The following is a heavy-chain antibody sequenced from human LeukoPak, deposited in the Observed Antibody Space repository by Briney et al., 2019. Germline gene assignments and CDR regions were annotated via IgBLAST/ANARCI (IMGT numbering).Heavy chain of an antibody. CDR3: ARASVTTTWHHLGY. CDR2: ISSNGVNT. CDR1: GFSFSTYV. V-gene: IGHV3-64*01. D-gene: IGHD1-14*01. J-gene: IGHJ4*02. Sequence: GGSLSLSCAASGFSFSTYVMHWVRQAPGKGLEYVSSISSNGVNTYYANSVKGRFTISRDNAKNTLHLQMGSLRVEDMAVYYRARASVTTTWHHLGYWGQGALVTVSS.